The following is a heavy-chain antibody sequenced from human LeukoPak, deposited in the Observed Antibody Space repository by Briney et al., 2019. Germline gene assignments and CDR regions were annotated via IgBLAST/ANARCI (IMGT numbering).Heavy chain of an antibody. CDR1: GYTFTGYY. D-gene: IGHD5-12*01. CDR3: ARADIVATITPDY. CDR2: INPNSGGA. J-gene: IGHJ4*02. V-gene: IGHV1-2*02. Sequence: GASVKVSCKASGYTFTGYYMHWVRQAPGQGLEWMGWINPNSGGANYAQKFQGRVTMTRDTSISTAYMELSRPRSDDTAVYYCARADIVATITPDYWGREPWSPSPQ.